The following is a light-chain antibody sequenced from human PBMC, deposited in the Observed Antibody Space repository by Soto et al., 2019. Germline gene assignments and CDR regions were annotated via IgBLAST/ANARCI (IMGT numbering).Light chain of an antibody. CDR1: QTVGNNY. J-gene: IGKJ1*01. Sequence: EIVLTQSPGTLSLSPGERATLSCRASQTVGNNYLDWYQQKPGPAPRLLIYGASSRATVLPDRFSGSGSGTDFTLTISRLEPEDFAVYYCRQSATSPRTFGQGTKVEIK. CDR2: GAS. CDR3: RQSATSPRT. V-gene: IGKV3-20*01.